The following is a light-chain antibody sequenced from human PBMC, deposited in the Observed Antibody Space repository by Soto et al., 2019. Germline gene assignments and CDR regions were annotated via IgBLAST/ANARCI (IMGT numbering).Light chain of an antibody. V-gene: IGLV1-44*01. CDR1: SSNIGSNT. Sequence: QSVLTQPPPASGTPGQRVTISFSGSSSNIGSNTVNWYQQLPGTAPKLLIYSNNQRPSGVPDRFSGSKSGTSASLAISGLQSEDEADYYCAAWDDSLNGRYVFGAGTKVTDL. J-gene: IGLJ1*01. CDR2: SNN. CDR3: AAWDDSLNGRYV.